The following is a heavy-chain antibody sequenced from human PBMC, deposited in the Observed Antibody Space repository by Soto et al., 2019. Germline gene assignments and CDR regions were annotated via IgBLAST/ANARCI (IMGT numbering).Heavy chain of an antibody. CDR3: SRDRCIEEPPDTIVYAGMDV. V-gene: IGHV3-30-3*01. CDR2: ISYDGSNK. Sequence: PGGSLRLSCAASGFKLSSQAVPGARQAQGKGLEWVAVISYDGSNKYYADPVKGRFTISRDSSKNTLYLQVNSLRGEDTAMYYCSRDRCIEEPPDTIVYAGMDVWGQGTTVTVSS. J-gene: IGHJ6*02. CDR1: GFKLSSQA. D-gene: IGHD2-8*01.